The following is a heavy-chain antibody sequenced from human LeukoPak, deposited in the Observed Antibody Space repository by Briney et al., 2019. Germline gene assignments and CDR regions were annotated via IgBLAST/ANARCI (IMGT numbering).Heavy chain of an antibody. CDR3: ARRRSVTTGWFDP. Sequence: SETLSLTCTVSGGSISSSSYYWGWIRQPPGKGLEWIGSIYYSGSTYYNPSLKSRVTISVDTSKNQFSLKLSSVTAADTAVYYCARRRSVTTGWFDPWGQGTLVTVSS. CDR2: IYYSGST. J-gene: IGHJ5*02. D-gene: IGHD4-17*01. CDR1: GGSISSSSYY. V-gene: IGHV4-39*01.